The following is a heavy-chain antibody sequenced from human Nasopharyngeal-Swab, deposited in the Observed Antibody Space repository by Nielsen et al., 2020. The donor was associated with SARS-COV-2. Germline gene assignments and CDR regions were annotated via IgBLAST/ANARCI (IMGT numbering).Heavy chain of an antibody. J-gene: IGHJ5*02. V-gene: IGHV3-30*04. CDR3: AKHGLLWFGELSRWFDP. CDR1: GFTFSSYA. CDR2: ISNDGNDK. D-gene: IGHD3-10*01. Sequence: GGSLRLSCAASGFTFSSYAMHWVRQAPGKGLEWVAAISNDGNDKYYADSVKGRFTISRDNSKNTLYLQMNSLRAEDTAVYYCAKHGLLWFGELSRWFDPWGQGTLVTVSS.